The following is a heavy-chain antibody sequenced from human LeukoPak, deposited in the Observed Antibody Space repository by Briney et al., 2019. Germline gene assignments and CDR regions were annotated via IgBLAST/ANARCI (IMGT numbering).Heavy chain of an antibody. D-gene: IGHD3-16*01. J-gene: IGHJ4*02. CDR1: GFTFSSYS. V-gene: IGHV3-21*01. Sequence: GGSLRLSCAASGFTFSSYSMNWVRQAPGKGLEWVSSISSSSSYIYYADSVKGRFTISRDNAKSSLYLQMNSLRAEDTAVYYCARGPLGIRYFDYWGQGTLVTVSS. CDR3: ARGPLGIRYFDY. CDR2: ISSSSSYI.